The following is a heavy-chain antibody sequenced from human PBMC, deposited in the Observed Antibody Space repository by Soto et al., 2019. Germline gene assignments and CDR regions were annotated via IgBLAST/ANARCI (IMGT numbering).Heavy chain of an antibody. CDR1: GFTFSSYG. CDR3: ARDQHSSCWLMDY. D-gene: IGHD6-19*01. CDR2: IWYDGSNK. Sequence: QVQLVESGGGVVQPGRSLRLSCAASGFTFSSYGMHWVRQAPGKGLEWVAVIWYDGSNKYYADSVKGRFTISRDNSKNTLYLQMNSLRAEDTAVYYCARDQHSSCWLMDYWGQGTLVTVSS. V-gene: IGHV3-33*01. J-gene: IGHJ4*02.